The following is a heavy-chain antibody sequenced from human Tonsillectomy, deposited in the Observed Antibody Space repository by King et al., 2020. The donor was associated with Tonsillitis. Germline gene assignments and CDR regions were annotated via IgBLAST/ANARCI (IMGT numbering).Heavy chain of an antibody. D-gene: IGHD6-13*01. CDR2: ISWDGGST. J-gene: IGHJ4*02. CDR3: AKALPRIAAAGSLDY. Sequence: DVQLVESGGVVVQPGGSLRLSCTASGFTFDDYTMHWVRQAPGKGLEWVSLISWDGGSTYYADSVKGRFTISRDNSKNSLYLQMNSLRNEDTALYYCAKALPRIAAAGSLDYWGQGTLVTVSS. CDR1: GFTFDDYT. V-gene: IGHV3-43*01.